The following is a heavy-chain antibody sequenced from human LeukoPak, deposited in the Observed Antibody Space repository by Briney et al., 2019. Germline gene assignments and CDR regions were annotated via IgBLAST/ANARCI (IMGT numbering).Heavy chain of an antibody. CDR1: GFTFSSYS. D-gene: IGHD4-17*01. CDR2: ISSSGSTI. Sequence: GGSLRLSCAASGFTFSSYSMNWVRQAPGKGLEWVSYISSSGSTIYYADSVKGRFTISRDNAKNSLYLQMNSLRAEDTAVYYCARGTTVSYFDYWGQGTLVTVSS. CDR3: ARGTTVSYFDY. J-gene: IGHJ4*02. V-gene: IGHV3-48*04.